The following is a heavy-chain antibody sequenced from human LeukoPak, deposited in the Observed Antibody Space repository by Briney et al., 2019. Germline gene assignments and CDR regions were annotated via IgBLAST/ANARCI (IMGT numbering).Heavy chain of an antibody. CDR3: ARPRREYTHKYFQH. J-gene: IGHJ1*01. V-gene: IGHV4-34*01. D-gene: IGHD6-6*01. Sequence: SETLSLTCAVYGGSFSGYYWSWIRQPPGKGLEWIGEINHSGSTNYNPSLKSRVTISVGTSKNQFSLKLSSVTAADTAVYYCARPRREYTHKYFQHWGQGTLVTVSS. CDR1: GGSFSGYY. CDR2: INHSGST.